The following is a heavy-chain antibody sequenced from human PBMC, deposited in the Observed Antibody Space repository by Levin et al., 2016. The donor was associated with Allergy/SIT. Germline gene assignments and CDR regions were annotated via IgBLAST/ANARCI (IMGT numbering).Heavy chain of an antibody. Sequence: WVRQAPGQGLEWMGWINPNSGGTNYAQKFQGRVTMTRDTSISTAYMELSRLRSDDTAVYYCATLGDYGVLYYGMDVWGQGTTVTVSS. CDR2: INPNSGGT. CDR3: ATLGDYGVLYYGMDV. J-gene: IGHJ6*02. V-gene: IGHV1-2*02. D-gene: IGHD4-17*01.